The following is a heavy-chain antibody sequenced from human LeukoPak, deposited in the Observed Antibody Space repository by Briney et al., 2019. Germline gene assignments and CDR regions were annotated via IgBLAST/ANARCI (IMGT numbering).Heavy chain of an antibody. CDR1: GFTFSSYA. V-gene: IGHV3-23*01. Sequence: TGGSLRLSCAASGFTFSSYAMSWVRQAPGKGLEWVSAISGSGGSTYYADSVKGRFTISRDNSKNTLYLQMNSLRAEDTAVYYCTRAGTHYYYYMDVWGKGTTVTISS. CDR2: ISGSGGST. J-gene: IGHJ6*03. D-gene: IGHD6-19*01. CDR3: TRAGTHYYYYMDV.